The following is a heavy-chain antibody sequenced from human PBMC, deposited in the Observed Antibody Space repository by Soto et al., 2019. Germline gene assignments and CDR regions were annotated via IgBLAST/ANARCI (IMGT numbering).Heavy chain of an antibody. Sequence: QVQLVQSGAEVKKPGSLVKVSCKASGGTFSSYAISWVRQAPGQGLEWMGGIILIFGTANYAQKFQGRVTITADESTSTAYMELSSLRSEDTAVYYCARRTAARPEYYYYYGMDVWGQGTTVTVSS. V-gene: IGHV1-69*01. CDR3: ARRTAARPEYYYYYGMDV. D-gene: IGHD6-6*01. CDR1: GGTFSSYA. CDR2: IILIFGTA. J-gene: IGHJ6*02.